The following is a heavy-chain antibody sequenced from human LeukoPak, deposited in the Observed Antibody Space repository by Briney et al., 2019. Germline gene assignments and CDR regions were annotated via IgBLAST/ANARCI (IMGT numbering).Heavy chain of an antibody. D-gene: IGHD1-1*01. Sequence: SQTLSLTCTVSGGSINRGGSYWNWLRQHPGKGLEWIGCIHDSGSTYYNPSLKSRVNISVDTSKNQFSLKLNSVTAADTAVYYCARDRSDSTTSYFDYWGQGTLVTVSS. J-gene: IGHJ4*02. CDR1: GGSINRGGSY. V-gene: IGHV4-31*03. CDR3: ARDRSDSTTSYFDY. CDR2: IHDSGST.